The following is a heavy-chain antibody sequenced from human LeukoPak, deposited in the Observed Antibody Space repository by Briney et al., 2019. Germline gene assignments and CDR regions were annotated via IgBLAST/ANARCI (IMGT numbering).Heavy chain of an antibody. D-gene: IGHD3-22*01. J-gene: IGHJ4*02. CDR3: ATSYDSSGCD. CDR2: IKPDGSIQ. Sequence: GGSLRLSCTASGFTFSNFWMAWVRQAPGKGLEWVTNIKPDGSIQFYGDSVKGRFTISRDNAKNSLYLQMNNLRAEDTALYYCATSYDSSGCDWGQGTLVTVSS. V-gene: IGHV3-7*01. CDR1: GFTFSNFW.